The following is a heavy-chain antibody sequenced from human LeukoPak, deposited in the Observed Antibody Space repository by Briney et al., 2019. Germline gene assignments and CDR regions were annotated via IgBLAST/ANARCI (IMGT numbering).Heavy chain of an antibody. V-gene: IGHV4-59*01. D-gene: IGHD6-19*01. CDR2: IYYSGST. Sequence: PSETLSLTCTVSGGSISSYYWSWIRQPPGKGLEWIGHIYYSGSTNYNPSLKSRVTISVDTSKNQFSLKLSSVTAADTAVYYCARASPGIAVAGTVGWFDPWGQGTLVTVSS. J-gene: IGHJ5*02. CDR1: GGSISSYY. CDR3: ARASPGIAVAGTVGWFDP.